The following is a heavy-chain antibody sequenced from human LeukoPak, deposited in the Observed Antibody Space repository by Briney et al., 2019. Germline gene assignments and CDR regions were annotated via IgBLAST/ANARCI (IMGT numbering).Heavy chain of an antibody. CDR1: GFTVSSNY. Sequence: GGSLRLSCAASGFTVSSNYMSWVRQAPGKGLEWVANIKQDGSEKYYVDSVKGRFTISRDNAKNSLYLQMNSLRAEDTAVYYCARTFDIVVVPAASSPNWFDPWGQGTLVTVSS. J-gene: IGHJ5*02. V-gene: IGHV3-7*01. CDR2: IKQDGSEK. CDR3: ARTFDIVVVPAASSPNWFDP. D-gene: IGHD2-2*01.